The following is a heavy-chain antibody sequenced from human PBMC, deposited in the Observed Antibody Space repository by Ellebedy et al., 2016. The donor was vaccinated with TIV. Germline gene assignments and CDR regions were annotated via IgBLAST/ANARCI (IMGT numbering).Heavy chain of an antibody. CDR1: GFTFSSYA. V-gene: IGHV3-30-3*01. Sequence: GGSLRLXXAASGFTFSSYAMHWVRQAPGKGLEWVAFISYDGSNKYYADSVKGRFTISRDNSKNTLYLQMNSLRAEDTAVYYCASDYYGDYEKDFQHWGQGTLVTVSS. CDR3: ASDYYGDYEKDFQH. J-gene: IGHJ1*01. CDR2: ISYDGSNK. D-gene: IGHD4-17*01.